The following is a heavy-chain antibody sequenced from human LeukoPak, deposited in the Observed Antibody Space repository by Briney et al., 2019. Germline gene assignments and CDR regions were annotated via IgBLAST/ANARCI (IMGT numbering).Heavy chain of an antibody. CDR1: GFIFSDCY. CDR3: ARDTDLFGELLDPYFDY. D-gene: IGHD3-10*01. J-gene: IGHJ4*02. V-gene: IGHV3-30-3*01. Sequence: PGGSLRLSCAASGFIFSDCYMSWIRQAPGKGLEWVALISYDGRNKNDADSVKGRFTISRDNAKNTLYLEMNSLRAEDTAVYYCARDTDLFGELLDPYFDYWGQGTLVTVSS. CDR2: ISYDGRNK.